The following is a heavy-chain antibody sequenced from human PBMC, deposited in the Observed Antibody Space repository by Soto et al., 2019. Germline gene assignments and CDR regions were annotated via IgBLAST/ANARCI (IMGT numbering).Heavy chain of an antibody. J-gene: IGHJ4*02. V-gene: IGHV3-30*18. CDR3: AKVLRRGATTSYYFDY. CDR1: GFTFSSYG. Sequence: QVQLVEFGGGVVQPGRSLRLSCAASGFTFSSYGMHWVRQAPGKGLEWVAVISYDGSNKYYADSVKGRFTISRDNSKNTLYLQMNSLRAEDTAVYYCAKVLRRGATTSYYFDYWGQGTLVTVSS. D-gene: IGHD1-26*01. CDR2: ISYDGSNK.